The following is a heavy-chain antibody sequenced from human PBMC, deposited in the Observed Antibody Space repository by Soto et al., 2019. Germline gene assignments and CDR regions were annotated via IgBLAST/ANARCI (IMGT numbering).Heavy chain of an antibody. CDR2: INPATGAA. CDR3: ARGGGVGVAGSAAFDM. V-gene: IGHV1-2*02. J-gene: IGHJ3*02. Sequence: QLHLVQSGAVVKKPGASVTVSCSASGYPVTAYYMHWVRQAPGRGLAWMGGINPATGAAKYTQTFQGRVTMTRDTSTGTVFMELSGLTSEDTAVFYCARGGGVGVAGSAAFDMWGQGTLVTVSS. CDR1: GYPVTAYY. D-gene: IGHD3-3*01.